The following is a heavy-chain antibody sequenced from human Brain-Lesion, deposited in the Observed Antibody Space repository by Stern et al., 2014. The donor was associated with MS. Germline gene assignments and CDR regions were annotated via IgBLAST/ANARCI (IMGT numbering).Heavy chain of an antibody. D-gene: IGHD3-22*01. V-gene: IGHV4-31*03. CDR2: IYYTGSA. Sequence: QVQLLESGPGLVKPSQTLPLTCTVPGGSINSGGYYWSWLRQYPGKGLEWIGYIYYTGSAYYDPSLKSRLSMSIDTTKNQFSLNLNSVTAADTAVYYCARGARYSDSSGYYFYFDYWGQGTLVTVSS. J-gene: IGHJ4*02. CDR1: GGSINSGGYY. CDR3: ARGARYSDSSGYYFYFDY.